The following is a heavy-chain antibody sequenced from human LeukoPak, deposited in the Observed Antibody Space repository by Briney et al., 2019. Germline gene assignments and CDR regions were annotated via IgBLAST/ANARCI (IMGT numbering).Heavy chain of an antibody. CDR3: VILRRNRDKCGLYY. CDR2: INTVASYI. V-gene: IGHV3-21*06. D-gene: IGHD1-14*01. Sequence: GGSLRLSCEASGVTFRGYSLNWVRQGPGKGLEWVSSINTVASYIYYADPVRGRFTISKANAKNSLYLQMKSLRAETTGYSNCVILRRNRDKCGLYY. CDR1: GVTFRGYS. J-gene: IGHJ6*01.